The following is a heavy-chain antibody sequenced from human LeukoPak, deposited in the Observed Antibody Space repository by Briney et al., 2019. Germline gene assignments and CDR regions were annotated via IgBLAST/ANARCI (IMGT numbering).Heavy chain of an antibody. CDR3: ARDNSVGDYAWWFDP. D-gene: IGHD1-26*01. V-gene: IGHV1-46*01. CDR1: GYTFTNYY. J-gene: IGHJ5*02. Sequence: ASVKVSCKASGYTFTNYYMHWVRQAPGQGLEWLGLITPSGGSTWYAQKFQGRVTMTRDMSTSTDYTELSSLRSEDTAVYYCARDNSVGDYAWWFDPWGQGTLVTVSS. CDR2: ITPSGGST.